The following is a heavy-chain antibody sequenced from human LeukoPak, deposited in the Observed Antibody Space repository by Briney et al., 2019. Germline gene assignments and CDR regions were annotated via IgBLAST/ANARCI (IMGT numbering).Heavy chain of an antibody. J-gene: IGHJ4*02. CDR1: GFTSSSYE. Sequence: PGGSLRLSCAASGFTSSSYEMNWVRQAPGKGLEWVSYISSSGSTIYYADSMKGRFTISRDNAKNSLYLQVNSLRAEDTAVYYCARDSSSWYYFDYWGQGTLVTVSS. V-gene: IGHV3-48*03. D-gene: IGHD6-13*01. CDR2: ISSSGSTI. CDR3: ARDSSSWYYFDY.